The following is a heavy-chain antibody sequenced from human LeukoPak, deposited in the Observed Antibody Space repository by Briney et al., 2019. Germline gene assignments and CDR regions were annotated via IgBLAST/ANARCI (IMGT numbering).Heavy chain of an antibody. D-gene: IGHD4-17*01. Sequence: PSETLSLTCTVSGGSISSGGYYWSWIRQHPGKGLEWIGYIYYSGSTYYNPSLKSRVTISVDTSKNQFSLKLSSVTAADTAVYYCARWISADHGDYVIDYWGQGTLVTVSS. J-gene: IGHJ4*02. V-gene: IGHV4-31*03. CDR1: GGSISSGGYY. CDR2: IYYSGST. CDR3: ARWISADHGDYVIDY.